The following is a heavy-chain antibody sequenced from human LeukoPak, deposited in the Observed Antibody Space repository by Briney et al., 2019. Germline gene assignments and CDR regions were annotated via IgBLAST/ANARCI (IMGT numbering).Heavy chain of an antibody. CDR2: IKRDGSDT. Sequence: GGSLRLSCAASGFAFSSYWMSWVRQAPGKGLEWVANIKRDGSDTYYVDSVKGRFTISRDNAKNSLYLQLNSLRAEDTAVYYCARDANYYDSRGENYFNCWGQGTPVTVSS. J-gene: IGHJ4*02. D-gene: IGHD3-22*01. CDR3: ARDANYYDSRGENYFNC. V-gene: IGHV3-7*01. CDR1: GFAFSSYW.